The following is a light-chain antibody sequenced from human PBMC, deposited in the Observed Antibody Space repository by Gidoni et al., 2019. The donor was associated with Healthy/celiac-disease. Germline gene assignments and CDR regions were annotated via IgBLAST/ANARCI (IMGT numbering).Light chain of an antibody. V-gene: IGKV4-1*01. CDR1: QSVSYSSNNKNY. J-gene: IGKJ4*01. Sequence: DIVMTQSPDSLAVSLGERATINCKSSQSVSYSSNNKNYLAWYQQKPGQPPKLLIYWASTRESGFPDRIRGNGSWTDFTLTISSLQAEDVAVYYCQQYCSTPLTFGGGTKVEIK. CDR3: QQYCSTPLT. CDR2: WAS.